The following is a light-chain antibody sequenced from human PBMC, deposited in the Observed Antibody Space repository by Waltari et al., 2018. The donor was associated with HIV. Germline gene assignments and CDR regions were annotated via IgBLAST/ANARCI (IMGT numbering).Light chain of an antibody. CDR3: SVWDDTLSGPV. Sequence: QSELTQPPSTSGTPGQRVTISCSGTTSNIGSNYVSCYQRLPGTAPKVFIYRDNQRPSGVPARFSGSKSGTSAALAISGLRSEDEADYFCSVWDDTLSGPVFGGGTRLTVL. CDR1: TSNIGSNY. V-gene: IGLV1-47*01. J-gene: IGLJ3*02. CDR2: RDN.